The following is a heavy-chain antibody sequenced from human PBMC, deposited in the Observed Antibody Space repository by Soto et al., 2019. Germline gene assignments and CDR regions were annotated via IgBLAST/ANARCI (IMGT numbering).Heavy chain of an antibody. CDR3: ATSPELPLGVDG. Sequence: ASVKVSCTVSGYTLTELSIHWVRQAPGKGLEWMGSFDPEDGETIYTHKFQGRVTMTEDTSTDTAFLELSSLRSEDTATYYCATSPELPLGVDGWGQGTTVTVSS. D-gene: IGHD1-7*01. CDR2: FDPEDGET. CDR1: GYTLTELS. J-gene: IGHJ6*02. V-gene: IGHV1-24*01.